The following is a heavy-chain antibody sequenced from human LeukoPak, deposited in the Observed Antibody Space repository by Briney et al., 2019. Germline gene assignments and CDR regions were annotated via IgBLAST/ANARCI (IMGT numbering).Heavy chain of an antibody. CDR1: GYTFTTYV. CDR2: INTYTRNP. D-gene: IGHD3-16*01. J-gene: IGHJ4*02. Sequence: ASVKVSCKASGYTFTTYVLNWVRQAPGQGFEWMGFINTYTRNPTYAQGFTGRFVFSLDTSVSTAYLQISNLKAEDTAVYYCARGGIGDPLRGDYWGQGTLVTVSS. CDR3: ARGGIGDPLRGDY. V-gene: IGHV7-4-1*02.